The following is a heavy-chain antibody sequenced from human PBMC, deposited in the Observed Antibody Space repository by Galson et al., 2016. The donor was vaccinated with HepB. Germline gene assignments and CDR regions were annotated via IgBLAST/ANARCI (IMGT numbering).Heavy chain of an antibody. V-gene: IGHV4-31*03. Sequence: TLSLTCTVSGDSINSGGYYWTWIRQHPGKGLEWIGYIYYSGSTYYNPSLKSRVTISVDTSKKQFSLKLSSVTAADTAVYYCARDIEPPYYYGLDVWGQGSTVTVS. D-gene: IGHD2-15*01. CDR1: GDSINSGGYY. CDR2: IYYSGST. CDR3: ARDIEPPYYYGLDV. J-gene: IGHJ6*02.